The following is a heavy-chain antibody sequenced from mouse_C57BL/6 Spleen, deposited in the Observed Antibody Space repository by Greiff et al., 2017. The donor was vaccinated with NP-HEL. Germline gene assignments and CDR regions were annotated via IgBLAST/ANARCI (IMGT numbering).Heavy chain of an antibody. CDR1: GYTFTSYG. V-gene: IGHV1-81*01. CDR3: ARSGSSYVGYYFDY. CDR2: IYPRSGNT. Sequence: QVQLQQSGAELARPGASVKLSCKASGYTFTSYGIRWVKQRTGQGLEWIGEIYPRSGNTYYNEKFKGKAILTADKSSSTAYMELRSLTSEDSAVYFCARSGSSYVGYYFDYWGQGTTLTVSS. D-gene: IGHD1-1*01. J-gene: IGHJ2*01.